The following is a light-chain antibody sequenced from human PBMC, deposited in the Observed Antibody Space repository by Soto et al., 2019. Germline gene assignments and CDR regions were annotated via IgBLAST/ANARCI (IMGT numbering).Light chain of an antibody. Sequence: QSALTQPRSVSGSPGQSVTISCNGASRDVGGYNYVSWHQQHPGKAPKLIIFAVTQRPSGVPDRFSGSKSGNTASLTISGLQADDEADYYCCSYAGSNTWVFGGGTKLTVL. CDR3: CSYAGSNTWV. J-gene: IGLJ3*02. V-gene: IGLV2-11*02. CDR1: SRDVGGYNY. CDR2: AVT.